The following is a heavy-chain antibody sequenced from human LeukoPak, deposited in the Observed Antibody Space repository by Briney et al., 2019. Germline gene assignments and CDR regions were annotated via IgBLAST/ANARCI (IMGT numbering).Heavy chain of an antibody. Sequence: GRSLRLSCAASGFTFSSYGMHWVRQAPGKGLEWVAVMSYDGSNKYYADSVKGRFTISRDNSKNTPYLQMNSLRAEDTAVYYCAKGRQYWGQGTLVTVSS. V-gene: IGHV3-30*18. CDR2: MSYDGSNK. J-gene: IGHJ4*02. CDR3: AKGRQY. CDR1: GFTFSSYG.